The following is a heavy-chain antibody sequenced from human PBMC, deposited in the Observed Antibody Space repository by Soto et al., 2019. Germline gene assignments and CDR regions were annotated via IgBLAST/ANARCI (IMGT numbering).Heavy chain of an antibody. J-gene: IGHJ6*02. CDR3: ARVSWREKYGMDV. Sequence: PGGSLRLSCAASGFTFSDSYMSWIRQAPGKGLEWISYITFSGNTVYYADSLKGRFTISGDNAKNSLYLQMNRLRAEDTAVYYCARVSWREKYGMDVWGQGTTVTVSS. CDR1: GFTFSDSY. CDR2: ITFSGNTV. V-gene: IGHV3-11*01.